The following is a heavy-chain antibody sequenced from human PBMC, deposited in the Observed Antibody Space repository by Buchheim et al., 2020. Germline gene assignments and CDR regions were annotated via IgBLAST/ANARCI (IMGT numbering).Heavy chain of an antibody. D-gene: IGHD3-10*01. V-gene: IGHV3-49*04. CDR1: GFTFGDYA. CDR2: IRSKAYGGTT. CDR3: TREGVYYGSGSYRRGYFDY. J-gene: IGHJ4*02. Sequence: VQLVESGGGVVQPGRSLRLSCTASGFTFGDYAMSWVRQAPGKGLEWVGFIRSKAYGGTTEYAASVKGRFTISRDDSKSIAYLQMNSLKTEDTAVYYCTREGVYYGSGSYRRGYFDYWGQGTL.